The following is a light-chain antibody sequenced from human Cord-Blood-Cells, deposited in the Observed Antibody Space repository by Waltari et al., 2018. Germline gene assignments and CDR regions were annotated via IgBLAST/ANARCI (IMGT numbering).Light chain of an antibody. CDR1: SSDVGGYNY. J-gene: IGLJ3*02. Sequence: QSALTQPASVSGSPGQSITISCTGTSSDVGGYNYVSWYQQHPGKAPKHMIYDVSNRPSGVANLFSGSTSGKTASLTISGLQAEDEADYYCSSYTSSSTLVFGGGTKLTVL. CDR3: SSYTSSSTLV. CDR2: DVS. V-gene: IGLV2-14*03.